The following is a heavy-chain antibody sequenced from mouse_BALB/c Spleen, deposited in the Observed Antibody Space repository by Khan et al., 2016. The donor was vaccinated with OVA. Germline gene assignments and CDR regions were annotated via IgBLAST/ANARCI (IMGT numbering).Heavy chain of an antibody. V-gene: IGHV1S136*01. Sequence: EVQLQESGPELVKPGASVKMSCKASGYTFTSYVMHWVKQKPGLGLEWIGYIYPYNDDTKYNEKFKGKATLTSDKSSSTAYMELSSLTSEDSAVYYCAPVDVYYVSFAYWGQGTLVTVSA. CDR3: APVDVYYVSFAY. D-gene: IGHD2-3*01. CDR1: GYTFTSYV. CDR2: IYPYNDDT. J-gene: IGHJ3*01.